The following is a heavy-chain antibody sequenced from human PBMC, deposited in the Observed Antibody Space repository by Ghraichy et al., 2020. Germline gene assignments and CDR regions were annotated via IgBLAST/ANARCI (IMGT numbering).Heavy chain of an antibody. J-gene: IGHJ4*02. V-gene: IGHV2-5*02. D-gene: IGHD2-21*01. CDR2: IYWDDDK. Sequence: QTLSLTCTFSGFSLNTSGVGVGWIRQPPGKALEWLALIYWDDDKRYSPSLKSRLTVTKDTSKSQVVLTMTDMGPVDTATYYCARRGSVVIGNNKPKYFFDYWGQGTLVTVSS. CDR1: GFSLNTSGVG. CDR3: ARRGSVVIGNNKPKYFFDY.